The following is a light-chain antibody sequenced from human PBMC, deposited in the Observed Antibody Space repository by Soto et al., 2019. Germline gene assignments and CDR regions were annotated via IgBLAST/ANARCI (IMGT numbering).Light chain of an antibody. CDR1: QSVSSN. J-gene: IGKJ1*01. CDR2: GAS. Sequence: EIVMTQSPATLSVSPGERATLSCRASQSVSSNLAWYQQKPGQAPRLLIYGASTRATGIPARFSGSGSGTEFTLTISSLQSEDFAVYYCPQYNNWPQFPWTFGQGTKVEIK. CDR3: PQYNNWPQFPWT. V-gene: IGKV3-15*01.